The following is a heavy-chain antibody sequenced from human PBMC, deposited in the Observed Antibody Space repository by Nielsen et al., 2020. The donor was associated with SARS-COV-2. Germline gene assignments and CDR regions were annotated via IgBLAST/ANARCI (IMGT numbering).Heavy chain of an antibody. CDR1: GYTFTSYG. CDR3: ARDHCSGGSCPYYYYYYGMDV. Sequence: ASVKVSCKASGYTFTSYGISWVRQAPGQGLEWMGWISAYNGNTNYAQKLQGRVTMTTDTSTSTAYMELRSLRSDDTAVYYCARDHCSGGSCPYYYYYYGMDVWGQGITVTVSS. V-gene: IGHV1-18*01. CDR2: ISAYNGNT. D-gene: IGHD2-15*01. J-gene: IGHJ6*02.